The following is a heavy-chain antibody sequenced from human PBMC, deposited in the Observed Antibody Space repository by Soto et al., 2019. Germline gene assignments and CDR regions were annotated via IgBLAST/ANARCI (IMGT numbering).Heavy chain of an antibody. V-gene: IGHV1-3*01. Sequence: ASGKVSCKASRYTFTSYSMHWVRQAPGQRLEWMGWISAYNGNTNYAQKLQGRVTMTTDTSASTAYMELSSLRSDDTAVYYCARDRLGTIWGQGTLVTVSS. CDR1: RYTFTSYS. D-gene: IGHD3-16*01. CDR2: ISAYNGNT. CDR3: ARDRLGTI. J-gene: IGHJ4*02.